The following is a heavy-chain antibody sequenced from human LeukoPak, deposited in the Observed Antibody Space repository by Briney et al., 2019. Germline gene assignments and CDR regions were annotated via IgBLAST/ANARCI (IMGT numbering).Heavy chain of an antibody. Sequence: GGSLRLSCAASGFTVSSNYMSWVRQAPGKGLEWVSVIYRGGSKDYGDSVKGRFTISRDNSKSTLYLQMNSLRAEDTAIYYCARIFYYGSGNNWFDPWGQGTLVTVSS. J-gene: IGHJ5*02. CDR3: ARIFYYGSGNNWFDP. V-gene: IGHV3-53*01. D-gene: IGHD3-10*01. CDR1: GFTVSSNY. CDR2: IYRGGSK.